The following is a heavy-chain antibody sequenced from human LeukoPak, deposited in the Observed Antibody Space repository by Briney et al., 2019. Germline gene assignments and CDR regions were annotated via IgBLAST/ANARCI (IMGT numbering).Heavy chain of an antibody. CDR3: ARGITMIVVVTDAYYFDY. CDR1: GYTFTSYY. D-gene: IGHD3-22*01. CDR2: INPSGGST. Sequence: ASVKVSCKASGYTFTSYYMHLVRQAPGQGLEWMGIINPSGGSTSYAQKLQGRVTMTRDTSTSTVYMELSSLRSEDTAVYYCARGITMIVVVTDAYYFDYWGQGTLVTVSS. J-gene: IGHJ4*02. V-gene: IGHV1-46*01.